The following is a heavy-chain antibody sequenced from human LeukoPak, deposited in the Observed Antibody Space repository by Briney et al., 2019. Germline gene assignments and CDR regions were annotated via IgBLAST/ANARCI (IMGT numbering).Heavy chain of an antibody. J-gene: IGHJ4*02. V-gene: IGHV3-30*04. Sequence: GGSLRLSCAASGFTFSSYAMHWVRQAPGKGLEWVAVISYDGSNKYYADSGKGRFTISRDNSKNTLYLQMNSLRAEDTAVYYCARTPLAARLPLYYFDYWGQGALVTVSS. CDR3: ARTPLAARLPLYYFDY. CDR1: GFTFSSYA. D-gene: IGHD6-6*01. CDR2: ISYDGSNK.